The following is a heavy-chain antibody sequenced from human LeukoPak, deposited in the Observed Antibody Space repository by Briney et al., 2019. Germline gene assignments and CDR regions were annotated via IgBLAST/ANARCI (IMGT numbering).Heavy chain of an antibody. CDR3: ARDRGRYGSGSYYDAFDI. V-gene: IGHV1-69*13. CDR2: IIPIFGTA. Sequence: SVKVPCKASGGTFSSYAISWVRQAPGQGLEWMGGIIPIFGTANYAQKFQGRVTITADESTSTAYMELSSLRSEDTAVYYCARDRGRYGSGSYYDAFDIWGQGTMVTVSS. D-gene: IGHD3-10*01. CDR1: GGTFSSYA. J-gene: IGHJ3*02.